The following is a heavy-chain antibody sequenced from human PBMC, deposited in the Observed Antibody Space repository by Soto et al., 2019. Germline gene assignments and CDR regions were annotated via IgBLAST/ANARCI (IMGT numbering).Heavy chain of an antibody. Sequence: QLQLVQSGDEVKKPGASVKVSCKASGYIFVNYGIAWVRQAPGQGLEWMGWISPYTGNTHSATKVQGRLTMTTDTSTSTAYMDLGSLTSDDTAVYYCVMVDNYVTPTPQDVWGQGNTVTVSS. J-gene: IGHJ6*02. V-gene: IGHV1-18*01. CDR1: GYIFVNYG. D-gene: IGHD3-16*01. CDR3: VMVDNYVTPTPQDV. CDR2: ISPYTGNT.